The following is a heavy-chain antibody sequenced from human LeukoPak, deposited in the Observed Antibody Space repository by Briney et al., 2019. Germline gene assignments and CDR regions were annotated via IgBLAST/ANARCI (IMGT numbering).Heavy chain of an antibody. D-gene: IGHD5-24*01. CDR3: ARGRVEMATIIDY. J-gene: IGHJ4*02. CDR1: GLSLNNYA. V-gene: IGHV3-30*03. CDR2: ISYDGSNK. Sequence: QPGGSLRLSCEASGLSLNNYAIHWVRQAPGKGLEWVAVISYDGSNKYYADSVKGRFTISRDNSKNTLYLQMNSLRAEDTAVYYCARGRVEMATIIDYWGQGTLVTVSS.